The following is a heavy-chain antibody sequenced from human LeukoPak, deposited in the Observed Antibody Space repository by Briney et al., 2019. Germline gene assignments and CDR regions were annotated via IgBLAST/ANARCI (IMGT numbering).Heavy chain of an antibody. D-gene: IGHD3-22*01. CDR1: GYSISSGYF. Sequence: SETLSLTCSVSGYSISSGYFWGWIRQPTGRGLEWIGSIHHSGSTYYNPSLKSRITISVDTSKNQFSLKLSSVTAADTAVYYCAREMDYYDSSGYDAFDIWGQGTMVTVST. CDR3: AREMDYYDSSGYDAFDI. CDR2: IHHSGST. V-gene: IGHV4-38-2*02. J-gene: IGHJ3*02.